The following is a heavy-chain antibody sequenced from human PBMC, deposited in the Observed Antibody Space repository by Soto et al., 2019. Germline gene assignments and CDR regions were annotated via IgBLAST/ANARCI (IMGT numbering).Heavy chain of an antibody. D-gene: IGHD2-15*01. CDR1: GYPFTRYT. CDR2: ITPDNGNT. V-gene: IGHV1-3*01. Sequence: ASVKVSCKDSGYPFTRYTMNSVRQAPGQRLEWMGWITPDNGNTKSSQKFQDRVIITRDTSASTAYMDLSSLRSEDTAVYYCARGIATGQLDPWGQGTLVTVSS. CDR3: ARGIATGQLDP. J-gene: IGHJ5*02.